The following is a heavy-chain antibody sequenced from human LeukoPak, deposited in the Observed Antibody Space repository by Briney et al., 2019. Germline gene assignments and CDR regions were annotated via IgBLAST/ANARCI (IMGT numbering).Heavy chain of an antibody. Sequence: GGSLRLSCAASGFTFSSYAMSWVRQAPGKGLEWVSYISSSSSTIYYADSVKGRFTISRDNAKNSLYLQMNSLRDEDTAVYYCARPNLYYYDSSGYYPLGYWVQGTLVTVSS. CDR3: ARPNLYYYDSSGYYPLGY. CDR2: ISSSSSTI. J-gene: IGHJ4*02. V-gene: IGHV3-48*02. CDR1: GFTFSSYA. D-gene: IGHD3-22*01.